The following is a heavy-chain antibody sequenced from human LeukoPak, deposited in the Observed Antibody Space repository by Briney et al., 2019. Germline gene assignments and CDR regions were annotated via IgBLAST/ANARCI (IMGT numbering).Heavy chain of an antibody. J-gene: IGHJ5*02. Sequence: GESLKISCQGSGSRFLNYWIGWVRQMPGKGLEWMGILYPGDSDTRYSPSFQGQVTISADKSISTAYLQWSSLKASDTAMYYCARQGTLWFGETNNWFDPWGQGTLVTFSS. CDR3: ARQGTLWFGETNNWFDP. CDR2: LYPGDSDT. D-gene: IGHD3-10*01. CDR1: GSRFLNYW. V-gene: IGHV5-51*01.